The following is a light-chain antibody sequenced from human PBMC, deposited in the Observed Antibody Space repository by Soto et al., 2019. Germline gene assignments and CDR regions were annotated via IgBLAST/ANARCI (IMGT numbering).Light chain of an antibody. CDR1: QSVSNNY. V-gene: IGKV3-20*01. J-gene: IGKJ5*01. Sequence: EIVLTQSPGTLSLSPGERATLSCRASQSVSNNYLAWFQQKPGQAPRFLISDASRRATGIPDRFSGSGSGTDFTLTISRLEPEDFAMYYCQQFGSSPITFGQGTRLEIK. CDR2: DAS. CDR3: QQFGSSPIT.